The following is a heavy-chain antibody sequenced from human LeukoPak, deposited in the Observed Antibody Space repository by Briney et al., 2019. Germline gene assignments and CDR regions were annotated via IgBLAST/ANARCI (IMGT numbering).Heavy chain of an antibody. J-gene: IGHJ4*02. CDR3: AREYYDFWSGYFVYYFDY. CDR2: ISACNGNT. CDR1: GYTFTSYG. V-gene: IGHV1-18*01. Sequence: ASVKVSCKASGYTFTSYGISWVRQAPGQRLEWMGWISACNGNTNYAQKLQGRVTMTTDTSTSTAYMELRSLRSDDTAVYYCAREYYDFWSGYFVYYFDYWGQGTLVTVSS. D-gene: IGHD3-3*01.